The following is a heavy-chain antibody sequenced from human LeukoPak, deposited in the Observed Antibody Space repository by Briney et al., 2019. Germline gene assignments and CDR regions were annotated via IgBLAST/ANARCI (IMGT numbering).Heavy chain of an antibody. CDR3: ARGMSVRSGLYAFDI. Sequence: EASVKVSCKASGGTFSSYAISWVRQAPGQGLEWMGRIIPIFGTANYAQKFQGRVTITTDESTSTAYMELSSLRSEDTAVYYCARGMSVRSGLYAFDIWGQGTMVTVSS. CDR1: GGTFSSYA. D-gene: IGHD3-10*01. CDR2: IIPIFGTA. J-gene: IGHJ3*02. V-gene: IGHV1-69*05.